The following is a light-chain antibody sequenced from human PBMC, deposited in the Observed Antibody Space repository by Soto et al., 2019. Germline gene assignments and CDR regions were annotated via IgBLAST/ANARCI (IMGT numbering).Light chain of an antibody. CDR1: SSDVGGYNY. CDR3: SSYTSSSIDYV. V-gene: IGLV2-14*01. Sequence: QSALTQPASVSGSPGQSITISCTGTSSDVGGYNYVSWYQQHPGKAPKLMIYEVSNRPSGVSNRFSGSKSGNTASLTISGLQAEDGADYYSSSYTSSSIDYVFGTGTKLTVL. J-gene: IGLJ1*01. CDR2: EVS.